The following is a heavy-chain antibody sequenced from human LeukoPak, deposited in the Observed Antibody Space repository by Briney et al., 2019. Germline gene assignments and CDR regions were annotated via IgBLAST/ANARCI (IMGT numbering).Heavy chain of an antibody. J-gene: IGHJ5*02. CDR1: GYTFTSYG. Sequence: ASVKVSCKASGYTFTSYGISWVRQAPGQGLEWMGWISAYNGNTNYAQKLQGRVTMTTDTSTSTAYMELRSLRSDDTAVYYCATNIVGATKPPSWGQGTLVTVSS. V-gene: IGHV1-18*01. CDR3: ATNIVGATKPPS. D-gene: IGHD1-26*01. CDR2: ISAYNGNT.